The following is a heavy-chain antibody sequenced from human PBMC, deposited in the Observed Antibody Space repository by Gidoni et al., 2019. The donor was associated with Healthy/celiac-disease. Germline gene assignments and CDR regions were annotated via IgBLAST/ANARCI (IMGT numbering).Heavy chain of an antibody. CDR1: GGSISRYY. J-gene: IGHJ5*02. V-gene: IGHV4-59*01. CDR3: ARTAAELNWFDP. CDR2: IYYSGST. D-gene: IGHD6-13*01. Sequence: QVQLQESGPGLVKPSETLSLTCTVSGGSISRYYWTWIRQPPGKGLEWIGYIYYSGSTRYNPALKSRVTISVDTSKNQFSLKLSSVTAADTAVYYCARTAAELNWFDPWGQGTLVTVSS.